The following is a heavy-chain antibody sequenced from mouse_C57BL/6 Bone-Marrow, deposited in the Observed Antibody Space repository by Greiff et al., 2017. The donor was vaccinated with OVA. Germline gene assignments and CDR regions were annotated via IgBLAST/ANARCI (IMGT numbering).Heavy chain of an antibody. Sequence: QVQLKQPGAELVKPGASVKLSCKASGYTFTSYWMQWVKQRPGQGLEWIGEIDPSDSYTNYNQKFKGKATLTVDTSSSTAYMQLSSLTSEDSAVYYCASRGLLRRYFDVWGTGTTVTVSS. CDR3: ASRGLLRRYFDV. D-gene: IGHD1-2*01. CDR2: IDPSDSYT. CDR1: GYTFTSYW. V-gene: IGHV1-50*01. J-gene: IGHJ1*03.